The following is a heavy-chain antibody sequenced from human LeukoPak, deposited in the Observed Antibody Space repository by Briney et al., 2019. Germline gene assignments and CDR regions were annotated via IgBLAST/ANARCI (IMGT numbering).Heavy chain of an antibody. CDR3: ARDESIVLLWFGGENRAFDI. V-gene: IGHV1-18*01. D-gene: IGHD3-10*01. CDR2: ISAYNGNT. CDR1: GYTFTSYG. J-gene: IGHJ3*02. Sequence: GASVKVSCKASGYTFTSYGISWVRQAPGQGLEWMGWISAYNGNTNYAQKLQGRVTMTTDTSTSTAYMELRSLRSDDTAVYYCARDESIVLLWFGGENRAFDIWGQGTMVTVSS.